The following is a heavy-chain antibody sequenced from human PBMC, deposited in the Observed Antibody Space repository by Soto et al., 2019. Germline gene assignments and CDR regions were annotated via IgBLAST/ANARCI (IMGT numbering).Heavy chain of an antibody. D-gene: IGHD3-16*01. Sequence: QVQLVQTGAEVKKPGASVKVSCKTSGYTFTNFGLSWVRQAPGQGLEWMGWISAYNGNTIYAQNFQGRVTMTTDTSPSTAYMELRSLISDDTAVYYCARGGTPIEYWGQGTLVTVSS. CDR2: ISAYNGNT. J-gene: IGHJ4*02. V-gene: IGHV1-18*01. CDR1: GYTFTNFG. CDR3: ARGGTPIEY.